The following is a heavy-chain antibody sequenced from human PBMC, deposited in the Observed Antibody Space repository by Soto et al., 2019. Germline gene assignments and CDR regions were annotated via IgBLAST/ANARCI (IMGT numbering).Heavy chain of an antibody. Sequence: SETLSLTCTVSGGSISSYYWSWIRQPPGKGLEWIGYIYYSGSTNYNPSLKSRVTISVDTSKNQFSLKLSSVTAADTAVYYCARQAHRDWFDPWGQGTLVTVS. CDR2: IYYSGST. CDR3: ARQAHRDWFDP. J-gene: IGHJ5*02. V-gene: IGHV4-59*08. CDR1: GGSISSYY.